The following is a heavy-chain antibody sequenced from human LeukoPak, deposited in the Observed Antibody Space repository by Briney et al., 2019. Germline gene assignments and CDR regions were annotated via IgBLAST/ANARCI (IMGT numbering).Heavy chain of an antibody. CDR1: GGSISSSSYY. D-gene: IGHD3-22*01. V-gene: IGHV4-39*07. CDR2: IYYSGST. CDR3: ARNPDYYDSSGYYRVPYYFDY. Sequence: SETLSLTCTVSGGSISSSSYYWGWIRQPPGKGLEWIGSIYYSGSTYYNPSLKSRVTILVDTSKNQFSLKLSSVTAADTAVYYCARNPDYYDSSGYYRVPYYFDYWGQGTLVTVSS. J-gene: IGHJ4*02.